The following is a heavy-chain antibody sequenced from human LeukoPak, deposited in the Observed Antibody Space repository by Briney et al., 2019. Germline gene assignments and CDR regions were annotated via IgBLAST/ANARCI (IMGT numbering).Heavy chain of an antibody. V-gene: IGHV3-30*02. CDR3: AKDGGLHLYYYYNYMDI. CDR1: GFTFNSYG. J-gene: IGHJ6*03. CDR2: IRYDGSYE. Sequence: GWSLRLSCAASGFTFNSYGMHWVRQAPGKGLEGVAFIRYDGSYEYYTDSVKGRFTISRDNSKTTLYLQMNSLRSEDTAVYYCAKDGGLHLYYYYNYMDIWGKGTTVTVSS. D-gene: IGHD5-24*01.